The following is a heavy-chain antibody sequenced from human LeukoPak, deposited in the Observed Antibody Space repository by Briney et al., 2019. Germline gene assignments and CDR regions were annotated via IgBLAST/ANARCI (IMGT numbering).Heavy chain of an antibody. Sequence: ASVKVSCKASGGTFSSYAISWVRQAPGQGLEWMGGFDPEDGETIYAQKFQGRVTMTEDTSTDAAYMELSSLRSEDTAVYYCATADPTIFGVVRYYYYMDVWGKGTTVTVSS. CDR3: ATADPTIFGVVRYYYYMDV. V-gene: IGHV1-24*01. J-gene: IGHJ6*03. CDR2: FDPEDGET. CDR1: GGTFSSYA. D-gene: IGHD3-3*01.